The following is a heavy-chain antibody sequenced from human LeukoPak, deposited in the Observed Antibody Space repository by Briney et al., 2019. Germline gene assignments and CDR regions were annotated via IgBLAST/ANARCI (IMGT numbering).Heavy chain of an antibody. CDR3: ARGLPRPLDYYMDV. CDR1: GGSISSGSYY. J-gene: IGHJ6*03. Sequence: SETLSLTCTVSGGSISSGSYYWSWIRQPAGKGLEWIVRIYTSGSTNYNPSLKRRVTISVDTSKNQFSLKLSSVTAADTAVYYCARGLPRPLDYYMDVWGKGTTVTVSS. V-gene: IGHV4-61*02. CDR2: IYTSGST. D-gene: IGHD6-6*01.